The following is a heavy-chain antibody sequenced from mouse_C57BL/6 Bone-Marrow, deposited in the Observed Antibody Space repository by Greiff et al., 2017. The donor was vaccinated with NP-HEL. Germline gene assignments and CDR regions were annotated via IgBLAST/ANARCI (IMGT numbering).Heavy chain of an antibody. CDR3: AREGTAQATFWFAY. D-gene: IGHD3-2*02. Sequence: EVQLVESGGGLVKPGGSLKLSCAASGFTFSSYAMSWVRQTPEKRLEWVATISDGGSYTYYPDNVKGRFTISRDNAKNNLYLQMSHLKSEDTAMYYCAREGTAQATFWFAYWGQGTLVTVSA. CDR1: GFTFSSYA. J-gene: IGHJ3*01. V-gene: IGHV5-4*01. CDR2: ISDGGSYT.